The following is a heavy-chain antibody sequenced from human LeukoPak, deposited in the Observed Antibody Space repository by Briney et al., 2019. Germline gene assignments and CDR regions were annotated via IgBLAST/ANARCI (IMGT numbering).Heavy chain of an antibody. CDR1: GVSFSGYY. V-gene: IGHV4-34*01. CDR3: GKTDIYFNPIDY. CDR2: INHSGST. Sequence: SETLSLTCAVYGVSFSGYYWGWIRQPPGKGLEWIGGINHSGSTNYNPSLKSRVSISVDSSKNQFSLKVSSVTAADTAVYYCGKTDIYFNPIDYWGPGSLVTVSS. J-gene: IGHJ4*02. D-gene: IGHD2/OR15-2a*01.